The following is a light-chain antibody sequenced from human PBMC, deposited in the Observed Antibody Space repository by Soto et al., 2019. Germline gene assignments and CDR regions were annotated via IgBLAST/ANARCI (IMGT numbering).Light chain of an antibody. Sequence: DIVMTQSPDSLAVSLGERATLNCKSSQSVLYSANNKNYLAWYQQKPGQPPKLLIYWASTRESGVPDRFSGSGSGTHFALTISILQAEDVALYFCQPYYTPPRTFGQATKVEIK. V-gene: IGKV4-1*01. CDR3: QPYYTPPRT. CDR2: WAS. J-gene: IGKJ1*01. CDR1: QSVLYSANNKNY.